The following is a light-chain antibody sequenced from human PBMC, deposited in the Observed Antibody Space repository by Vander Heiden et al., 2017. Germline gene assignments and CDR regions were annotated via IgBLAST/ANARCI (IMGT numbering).Light chain of an antibody. V-gene: IGLV3-19*01. CDR1: SLRSYY. CDR3: NSRDSSGNHP. J-gene: IGLJ2*01. Sequence: SSELTQDPAVSVAWGQTVRITCQGDSLRSYYASWYRQKPGQAPVLVIYGKNNRPSGIPDRFSGSSSGNTASLTITGAQAEDEADYYCNSRDSSGNHPFGGGTKLTVL. CDR2: GKN.